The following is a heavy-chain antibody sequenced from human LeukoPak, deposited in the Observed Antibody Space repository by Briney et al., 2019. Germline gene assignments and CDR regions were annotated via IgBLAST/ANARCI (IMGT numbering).Heavy chain of an antibody. V-gene: IGHV3-21*01. CDR2: ISSSSSYI. D-gene: IGHD2-15*01. J-gene: IGHJ3*02. CDR1: GLTFSSYS. CDR3: ARDAGSGDDAFDI. Sequence: PGGSLRLSCAASGLTFSSYSMNWVRQAPGKGLEWVSSISSSSSYIYYADSVEGRFTISRDNAKNSLYLQMNSLRAEDTAVYYCARDAGSGDDAFDIWGQGTMVTVSS.